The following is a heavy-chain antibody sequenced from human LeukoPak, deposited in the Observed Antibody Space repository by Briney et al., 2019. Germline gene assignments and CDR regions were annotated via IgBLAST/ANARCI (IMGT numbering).Heavy chain of an antibody. V-gene: IGHV3-7*03. J-gene: IGHJ4*02. CDR1: GFPFNAYW. CDR3: ARSLPYGTTWYGRSDF. Sequence: GGSLRLSCAASGFPFNAYWMTWVRQAPGKGLEWVANIRQDGDTKYYVDSVKGRFTISRDNAMNSLYLQMNSLRAEDTAIYYCARSLPYGTTWYGRSDFWGQGTLVTVPS. CDR2: IRQDGDTK. D-gene: IGHD6-13*01.